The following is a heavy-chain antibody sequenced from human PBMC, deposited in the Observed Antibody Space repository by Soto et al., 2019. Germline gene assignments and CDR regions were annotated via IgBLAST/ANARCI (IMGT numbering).Heavy chain of an antibody. CDR2: IIPIFGTA. Sequence: QVQLVQSGAEVKKPGSSVKVSCKASGGTFSSYAISWVRQAPGQGLEWMGGIIPIFGTANYAQKFQGRVTITADESTSTAYMELSSLRSEDTAVYYCATTDSSGYYYDDYYYYGMDVWGQGTTVTVSS. J-gene: IGHJ6*02. D-gene: IGHD3-22*01. CDR1: GGTFSSYA. CDR3: ATTDSSGYYYDDYYYYGMDV. V-gene: IGHV1-69*12.